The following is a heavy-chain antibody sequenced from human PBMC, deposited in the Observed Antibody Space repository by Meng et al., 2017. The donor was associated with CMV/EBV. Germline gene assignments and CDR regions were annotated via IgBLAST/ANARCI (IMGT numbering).Heavy chain of an antibody. J-gene: IGHJ3*02. CDR2: IKQDGSEK. V-gene: IGHV3-7*01. CDR3: ARGIGYCSSTSCDRYAFDI. D-gene: IGHD2-2*01. Sequence: ETLSLTCAASGFTFSSYSMNWVRQAPGKGLEWVANIKQDGSEKYYVDSVKGRFTISRDNAKNSLYLQMNSLRAEDTAVYYCARGIGYCSSTSCDRYAFDIWGQGTMVTVSS. CDR1: GFTFSSYS.